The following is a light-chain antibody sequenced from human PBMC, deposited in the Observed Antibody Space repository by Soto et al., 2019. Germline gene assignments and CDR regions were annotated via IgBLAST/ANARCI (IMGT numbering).Light chain of an antibody. Sequence: QSALTQPPSASGSPGQSVTISCTGTSSDIGTYDYVSWYQHLPDKAPKLIIYDVSKRPSGVPDRFSGSKSGTTASLTVSGLHADDEGDYYCCSYGGGNNFYVFGTGTKVTVL. J-gene: IGLJ1*01. CDR1: SSDIGTYDY. V-gene: IGLV2-8*01. CDR2: DVS. CDR3: CSYGGGNNFYV.